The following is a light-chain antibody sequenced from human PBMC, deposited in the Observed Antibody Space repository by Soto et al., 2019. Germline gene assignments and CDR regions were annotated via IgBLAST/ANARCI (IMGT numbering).Light chain of an antibody. V-gene: IGLV2-14*01. CDR1: SSDVGGYNY. Sequence: QSVLTQPASVSGSPGQSITISCTGTSSDVGGYNYVSWYQQHPGKAPKLMIYEVTNRPSGVSNRFSGSKSGNTASLTISGLXAEDEADYYCSSYTTSSTPYVFGTGTTVTVL. J-gene: IGLJ1*01. CDR3: SSYTTSSTPYV. CDR2: EVT.